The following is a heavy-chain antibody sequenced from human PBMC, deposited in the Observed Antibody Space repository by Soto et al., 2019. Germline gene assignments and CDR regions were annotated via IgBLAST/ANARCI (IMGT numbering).Heavy chain of an antibody. Sequence: HPGGSLRLSCSASGFTFSSYAMHWVRQAPGKGLEYVSAISSNGGSTYYADSVKGRFTISRDNSKNTLYLQMSSLRAEDTAVYYCVKDNPTKIFGVVTTPTKYDYWGQGTLVTVSS. J-gene: IGHJ4*02. CDR1: GFTFSSYA. V-gene: IGHV3-64D*06. CDR2: ISSNGGST. CDR3: VKDNPTKIFGVVTTPTKYDY. D-gene: IGHD3-3*01.